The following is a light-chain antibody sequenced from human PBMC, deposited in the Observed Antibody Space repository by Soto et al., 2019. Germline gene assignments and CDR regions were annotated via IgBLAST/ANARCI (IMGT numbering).Light chain of an antibody. CDR1: QTISNT. Sequence: EVVMTQSPATLSVSPGGKVSLSCSANQTISNTLAWYQQKPGQAPRLVIFDASTRATGIPDRFSGRGSGTDFTLTISSLQSEDSAVYFCQQYNDWPPITFGGGTKVDIK. V-gene: IGKV3-15*01. CDR3: QQYNDWPPIT. J-gene: IGKJ4*01. CDR2: DAS.